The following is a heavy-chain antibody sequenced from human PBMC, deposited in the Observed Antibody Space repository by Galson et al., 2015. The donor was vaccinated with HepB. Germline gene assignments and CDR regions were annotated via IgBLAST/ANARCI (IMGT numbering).Heavy chain of an antibody. D-gene: IGHD1-26*01. V-gene: IGHV3-48*02. CDR3: AREYLGSYSYNWFDP. Sequence: SLRLSCAASGFTFSSYSMNWVRQAPGKGLEWVSYISSSSSTIYYADSVKGRFTISRDNAKNSLYLHMNSLRDEDTAVYYCAREYLGSYSYNWFDPWGQGTLVTVSS. CDR1: GFTFSSYS. J-gene: IGHJ5*02. CDR2: ISSSSSTI.